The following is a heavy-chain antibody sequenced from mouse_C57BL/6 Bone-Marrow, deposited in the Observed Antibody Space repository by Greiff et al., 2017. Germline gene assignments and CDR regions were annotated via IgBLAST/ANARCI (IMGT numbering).Heavy chain of an antibody. CDR3: ARHNYCSSPWFAC. CDR1: GFTFSSYS. V-gene: IGHV5-9*01. D-gene: IGHD1-1*01. J-gene: IGHJ3*01. Sequence: EVKLVESGGGLVKPGGSLKLSCAASGFTFSSYSMSWVRQTPGKRLEWVGTISGGGGSTYYPDSVKGRFTITRDKAKNTLYLQMSSLMSEDTALYYGARHNYCSSPWFACWGQGTLVTVSA. CDR2: ISGGGGST.